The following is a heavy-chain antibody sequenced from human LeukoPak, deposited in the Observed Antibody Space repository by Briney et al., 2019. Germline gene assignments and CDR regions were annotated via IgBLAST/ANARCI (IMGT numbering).Heavy chain of an antibody. CDR3: SKRGAYYFDY. CDR1: GLTFSTYA. D-gene: IGHD1-26*01. Sequence: GGSLRLSCAASGLTFSTYAMSWVRQAPGKGLEWVSSISGSGGGTYYADSVKGRFTIFRDNSKNSLFLQMNNLRAEDTAVYYCSKRGAYYFDYWGQGTLVTVSS. V-gene: IGHV3-23*01. J-gene: IGHJ4*02. CDR2: ISGSGGGT.